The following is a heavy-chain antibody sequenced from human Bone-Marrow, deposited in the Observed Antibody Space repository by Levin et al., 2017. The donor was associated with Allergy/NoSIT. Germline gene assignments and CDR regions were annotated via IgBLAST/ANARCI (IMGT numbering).Heavy chain of an antibody. CDR2: IKKDGSEK. D-gene: IGHD3-22*01. J-gene: IGHJ4*02. Sequence: GGSLRLSCAASGFSFDRYWMSWVRQAPGKGLEWVANIKKDGSEKYYLDSVKGRFTISRDNTKNSLYLQMNSLRAEDTAVYHCARDFTSGQDYYDSSGYLDWGQGTLVTVSS. CDR3: ARDFTSGQDYYDSSGYLD. CDR1: GFSFDRYW. V-gene: IGHV3-7*01.